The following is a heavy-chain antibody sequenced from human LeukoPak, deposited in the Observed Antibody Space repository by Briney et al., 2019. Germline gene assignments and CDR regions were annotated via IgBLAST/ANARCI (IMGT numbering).Heavy chain of an antibody. CDR2: LSGGGST. CDR1: GFTFSSYA. D-gene: IGHD3-22*01. Sequence: PGGSLRLSCAASGFTFSSYAMSWVRQAPGKGLEYVSTLSGGGSTYYADSVKGRFTISRDNSKNTLYLQMNSLRADDTAVYYCAKGFYYDTSGYFAHWGQGTLVTVSS. CDR3: AKGFYYDTSGYFAH. J-gene: IGHJ5*02. V-gene: IGHV3-23*01.